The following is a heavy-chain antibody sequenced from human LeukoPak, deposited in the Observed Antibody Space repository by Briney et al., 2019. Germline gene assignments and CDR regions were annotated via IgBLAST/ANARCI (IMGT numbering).Heavy chain of an antibody. CDR3: ARVVTAWSMDA. CDR2: IKQDGSEK. Sequence: GGSLRLSCAASGFTFDDYGMSWFRQAPGQGLEWVANIKQDGSEKFYADSVTGRFTVSRDNAENSLFLQMNSLRAEDTALYYCARVVTAWSMDAWGKGTTVTVSS. CDR1: GFTFDDYG. D-gene: IGHD2-21*02. V-gene: IGHV3-7*01. J-gene: IGHJ6*03.